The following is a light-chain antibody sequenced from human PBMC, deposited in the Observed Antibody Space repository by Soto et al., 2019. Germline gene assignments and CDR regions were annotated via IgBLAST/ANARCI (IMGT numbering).Light chain of an antibody. J-gene: IGKJ1*01. CDR1: QSVSSN. V-gene: IGKV3-15*01. CDR3: QQYDTWPWT. Sequence: EIVMTQSPATLSVSPGERVTLSCRASQSVSSNLAWYQQKPGQAPRLLIYGASTRATGIPARFSGSGSGTDFTLTINSLESEDFAVYYCQQYDTWPWTFGQGTKVEIE. CDR2: GAS.